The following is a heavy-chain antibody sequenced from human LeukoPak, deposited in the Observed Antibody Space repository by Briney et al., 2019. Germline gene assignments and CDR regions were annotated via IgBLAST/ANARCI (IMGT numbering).Heavy chain of an antibody. CDR1: GGSISSGSYY. V-gene: IGHV4-61*02. D-gene: IGHD2-2*01. Sequence: SETLSLTCTVPGGSISSGSYYWSWIRQPSGKGLEWIGRIYTSGSTNYNPSLKSRVTISVDTSKNQFSLKLSSVTAADTAVYYCARFGCSSTSCLGFWGQGTLVTVSS. CDR3: ARFGCSSTSCLGF. CDR2: IYTSGST. J-gene: IGHJ4*02.